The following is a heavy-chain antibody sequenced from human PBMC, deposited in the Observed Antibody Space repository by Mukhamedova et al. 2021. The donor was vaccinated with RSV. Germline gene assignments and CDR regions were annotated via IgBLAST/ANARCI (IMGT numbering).Heavy chain of an antibody. J-gene: IGHJ4*02. Sequence: AEYMGGRFTISRDNSKNTLYLLMNSLRADDTAAYYCVKSDCNSAVCRLLEYWGQGTLVTVSS. V-gene: IGHV3-23*01. D-gene: IGHD2/OR15-2a*01. CDR3: VKSDCNSAVCRLLEY.